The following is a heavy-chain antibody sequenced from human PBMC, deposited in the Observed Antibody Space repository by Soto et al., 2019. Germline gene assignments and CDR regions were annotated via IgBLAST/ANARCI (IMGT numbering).Heavy chain of an antibody. J-gene: IGHJ6*02. D-gene: IGHD3-3*01. CDR1: GDSVSSNSAA. CDR3: ARGSITIFGYYYYGMDV. CDR2: TYYRSKWYN. V-gene: IGHV6-1*01. Sequence: SQTLSLTCAISGDSVSSNSAAWNWIRQSPSRGLEWLGRTYYRSKWYNDYAVSVKSRITINPDTSKNQFSLQLNSVTPEDTAVYYCARGSITIFGYYYYGMDVWGQGTTVTVSS.